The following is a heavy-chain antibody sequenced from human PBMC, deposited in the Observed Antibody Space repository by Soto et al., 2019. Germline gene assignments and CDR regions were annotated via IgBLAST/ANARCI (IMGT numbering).Heavy chain of an antibody. D-gene: IGHD5-12*01. CDR3: TKGGYDLIYYFGRDV. Sequence: EVQLIESGGGWVQPGTSLRVSCAASGFTFHEYAMHWVRQAPGKGLERVSGISSDGDTIAYADSVQGRFTVFRDNAKNSLYLQMNSLRAEATALYYCTKGGYDLIYYFGRDVWGQGTTVTVSS. J-gene: IGHJ6*02. CDR1: GFTFHEYA. V-gene: IGHV3-9*01. CDR2: ISSDGDTI.